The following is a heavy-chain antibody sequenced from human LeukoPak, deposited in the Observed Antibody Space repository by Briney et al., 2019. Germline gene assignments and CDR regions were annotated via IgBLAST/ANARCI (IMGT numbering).Heavy chain of an antibody. CDR3: AREGDGSGSYSSYYYYMDV. CDR2: IIPIFGTA. V-gene: IGHV1-69*13. CDR1: GGTFSSYA. J-gene: IGHJ6*03. Sequence: SVKVSCKASGGTFSSYAISWVRQPPGQGLEGMGGIIPIFGTANYAQKFQGRVTITADESTSTAYMQLSSLRSEDTAVYYCAREGDGSGSYSSYYYYMDVWGKGTPVTVSS. D-gene: IGHD3-10*01.